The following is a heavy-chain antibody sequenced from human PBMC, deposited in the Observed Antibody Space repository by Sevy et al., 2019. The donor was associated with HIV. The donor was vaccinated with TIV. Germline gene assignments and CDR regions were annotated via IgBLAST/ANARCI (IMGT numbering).Heavy chain of an antibody. CDR2: MNPNSGNT. V-gene: IGHV1-8*01. Sequence: ASVKVSCKASGYTFTSYDINWVRQATGQGLEWMGWMNPNSGNTGYAQTFQGRVTMTRNTSISTAYMELSSLRSEDTAVYYCAARGLTYDYVWGSYRSFDYWGQGTLVTVSS. CDR3: AARGLTYDYVWGSYRSFDY. D-gene: IGHD3-16*02. J-gene: IGHJ4*02. CDR1: GYTFTSYD.